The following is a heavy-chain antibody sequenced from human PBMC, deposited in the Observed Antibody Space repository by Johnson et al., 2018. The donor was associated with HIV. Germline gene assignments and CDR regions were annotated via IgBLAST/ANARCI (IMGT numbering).Heavy chain of an antibody. J-gene: IGHJ3*02. D-gene: IGHD3-9*01. CDR3: ARDGDDGDEADDTKGAFDI. CDR2: IWYDGNNK. Sequence: QVQLVESGGGVVQPGRSLRLSCVASGFTITTYGMHWVRQAPGKGLEWVAVIWYDGNNKYSVDSVKARFTSSRDDARNTLYLQMNSLRVEDTALYYCARDGDDGDEADDTKGAFDIWGQGTMVTVSS. CDR1: GFTITTYG. V-gene: IGHV3-33*01.